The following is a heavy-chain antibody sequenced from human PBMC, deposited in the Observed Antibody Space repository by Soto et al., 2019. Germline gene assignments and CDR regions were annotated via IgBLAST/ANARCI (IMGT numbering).Heavy chain of an antibody. CDR2: ISYDGSNK. CDR1: GLTVSSSY. J-gene: IGHJ4*02. D-gene: IGHD3-10*01. V-gene: IGHV3-30-3*01. CDR3: ARGSGPLLWFGELLYTQTDPYDY. Sequence: PGGSLRLSCGASGLTVSSSYMSWVRQAPGKGLEWVAVISYDGSNKYYADYVKGQFTISRDNSKTTLYLQMNSLRAEDKAVYYWARGSGPLLWFGELLYTQTDPYDYWGQGSLVTVSS.